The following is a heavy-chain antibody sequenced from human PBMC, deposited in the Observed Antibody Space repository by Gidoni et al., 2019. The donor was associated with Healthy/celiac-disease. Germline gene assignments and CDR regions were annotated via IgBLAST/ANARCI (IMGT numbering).Heavy chain of an antibody. CDR2: IKQDGSEK. J-gene: IGHJ6*02. Sequence: VQLVVSGGGLLQPVGSLSLSCAASRFPFSSSCMTWVRQAPGKGLEWVANIKQDGSEKYYVDSVKGRFTISRDKAKNSLYLQMNSLRAEDTAVYYCARDDIVVVPAAPNYYYGMDVWGQGTTVTVSS. CDR3: ARDDIVVVPAAPNYYYGMDV. V-gene: IGHV3-7*01. CDR1: RFPFSSSC. D-gene: IGHD2-2*01.